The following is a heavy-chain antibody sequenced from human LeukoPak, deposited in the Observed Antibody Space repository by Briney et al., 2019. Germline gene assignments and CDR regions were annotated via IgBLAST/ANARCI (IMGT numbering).Heavy chain of an antibody. CDR2: IYPGDSET. V-gene: IGHV5-51*01. D-gene: IGHD2-15*01. J-gene: IGHJ6*02. CDR3: VRSGYTYGQYGMDV. CDR1: GYIFTTYW. Sequence: GESLKISRKGSGYIFTTYWIAWVRQMPGEGLEWMGIIYPGDSETRYSPSFQGQVTISVDKSITTAYLQWSSLKASDTAMYYCVRSGYTYGQYGMDVWGQGTTVTVSS.